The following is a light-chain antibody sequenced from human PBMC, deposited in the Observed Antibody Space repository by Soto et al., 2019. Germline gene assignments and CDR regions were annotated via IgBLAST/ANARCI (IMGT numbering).Light chain of an antibody. CDR2: GAS. V-gene: IGKV3-15*01. J-gene: IGKJ2*02. CDR3: QQYNNWPWT. CDR1: QSVSSN. Sequence: EIVMTQSPATLSVSPGERATLSCRASQSVSSNLAWYQQKPGQAPRLLIYGASTRATSIPARFSGSGSGTEFTLTISSLQSEDFAVYYCQQYNNWPWTFGQGTKLEIK.